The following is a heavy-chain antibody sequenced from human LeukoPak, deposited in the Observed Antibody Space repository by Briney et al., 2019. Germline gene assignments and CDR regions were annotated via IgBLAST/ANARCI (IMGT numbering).Heavy chain of an antibody. V-gene: IGHV3-7*05. J-gene: IGHJ4*02. Sequence: PGGSLRLSCVASEFTFSTYWMSWVRQAPGKGLEWVANINQDGSEKYYVDSVKGRFTISRDNAKNSLYLQMNRLRAEDTAVYYCARDQGGIRGFDYWGQGTLVTVSS. CDR2: INQDGSEK. D-gene: IGHD3-16*01. CDR1: EFTFSTYW. CDR3: ARDQGGIRGFDY.